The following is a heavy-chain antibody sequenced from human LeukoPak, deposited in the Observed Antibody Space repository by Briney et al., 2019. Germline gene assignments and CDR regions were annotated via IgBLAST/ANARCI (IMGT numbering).Heavy chain of an antibody. CDR2: FDPEDGET. CDR3: ATRPTYGDYESIVDY. J-gene: IGHJ4*02. Sequence: GASVKVSCKASGGTFSSYAISWVRQAPGKGLEWVGGFDPEDGETIYAQKFQGRVTMTEDTSTDTAYMELSSLRSEDTAVYYCATRPTYGDYESIVDYWGQGTLVTVSS. D-gene: IGHD4-17*01. V-gene: IGHV1-24*01. CDR1: GGTFSSYA.